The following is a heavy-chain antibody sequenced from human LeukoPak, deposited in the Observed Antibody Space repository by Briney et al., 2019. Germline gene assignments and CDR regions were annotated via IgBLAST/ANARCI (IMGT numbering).Heavy chain of an antibody. CDR2: FDPEDGET. V-gene: IGHV1-24*01. J-gene: IGHJ5*02. CDR1: GYTLTELS. CDR3: ATYGVVPADILGWFDP. Sequence: GASVKVSCKVSGYTLTELSMHWVRQAPGKGLEWMGGFDPEDGETIYAQKFQGRVTMTEDTSTDTAYMELSSLRSEDTAVYYCATYGVVPADILGWFDPWGQGTLVTVSS. D-gene: IGHD2-2*02.